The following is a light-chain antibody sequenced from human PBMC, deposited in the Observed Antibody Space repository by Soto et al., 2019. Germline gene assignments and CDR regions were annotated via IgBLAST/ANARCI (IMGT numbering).Light chain of an antibody. CDR1: QTISSW. CDR2: KAS. V-gene: IGKV1-5*03. CDR3: QQYSTYSYS. Sequence: DIQMTQSPSTLSASVGDRVTLTCRASQTISSWLAWYQQKPGKAPKLLIFKASLLQRGVPPRFSGSGSGTEFTLTISSLQPDDFATYYCQQYSTYSYSFGQGTKLEIK. J-gene: IGKJ2*03.